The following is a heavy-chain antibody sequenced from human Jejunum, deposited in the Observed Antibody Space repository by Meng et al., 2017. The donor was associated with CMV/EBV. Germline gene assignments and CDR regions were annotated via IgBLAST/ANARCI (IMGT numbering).Heavy chain of an antibody. CDR3: AREWSSIDY. Sequence: QAQLQEAGPGLVKPSETLSLTCTVSGDSIRSYYWSWIRQPPGKGLEWIGYIYYTGSTSYNPSLKSRVTISVDTSKSQFSLKMTSVTAADTAVYYCAREWSSIDYWSQGTLVTVSS. J-gene: IGHJ4*02. V-gene: IGHV4-59*01. CDR2: IYYTGST. D-gene: IGHD3-10*01. CDR1: GDSIRSYY.